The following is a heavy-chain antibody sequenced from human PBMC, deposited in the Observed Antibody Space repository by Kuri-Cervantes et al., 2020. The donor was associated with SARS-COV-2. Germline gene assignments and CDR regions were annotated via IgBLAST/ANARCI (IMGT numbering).Heavy chain of an antibody. CDR1: GFTFDDYG. D-gene: IGHD6-19*01. CDR3: ARDPTGVAGVGRFFDY. V-gene: IGHV3-20*04. J-gene: IGHJ4*02. Sequence: GGSLRLSCAASGFTFDDYGMSWVRQAPGKGLEWVSRINWNGGSTGYADSVKGRFTISRDNAKNSLYLQMNNLRAEDTALYFCARDPTGVAGVGRFFDYWGQGALVTDSS. CDR2: INWNGGST.